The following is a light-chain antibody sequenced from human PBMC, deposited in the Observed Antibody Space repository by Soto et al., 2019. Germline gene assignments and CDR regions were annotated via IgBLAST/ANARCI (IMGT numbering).Light chain of an antibody. Sequence: DIQMTQSPSSLSASVGDRVTLTCRVSQDIGQYLAWYQQRPGKVPKLLIYYVSNLQSGVPSRFSGSGSGTEFTLSISSLQPEDVATYYCLKYTKDAPGTFGQGTKVEI. CDR3: LKYTKDAPGT. J-gene: IGKJ1*01. CDR2: YVS. V-gene: IGKV1-27*01. CDR1: QDIGQY.